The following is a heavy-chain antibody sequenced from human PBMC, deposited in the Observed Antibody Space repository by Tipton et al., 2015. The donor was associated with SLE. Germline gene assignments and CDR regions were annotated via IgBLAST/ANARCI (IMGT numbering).Heavy chain of an antibody. CDR2: IYTGGST. V-gene: IGHV3-53*01. CDR1: GFTVSSNY. D-gene: IGHD3-10*01. Sequence: GSLRLSCAASGFTVSSNYMSWARQAPGKGLEWVSVIYTGGSTYYADSVKGRFTISRDNAKNSLYLQMNSLRAEDTALYYCAKDSGSGSFDYWGQGTLVTVSS. J-gene: IGHJ4*02. CDR3: AKDSGSGSFDY.